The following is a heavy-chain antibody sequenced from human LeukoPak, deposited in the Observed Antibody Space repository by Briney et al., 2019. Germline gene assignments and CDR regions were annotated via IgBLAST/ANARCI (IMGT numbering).Heavy chain of an antibody. D-gene: IGHD3-22*01. CDR3: ARDYYDSSGEIDY. CDR1: GFTFSTYA. J-gene: IGHJ4*02. V-gene: IGHV3-23*01. CDR2: ISGSGDTT. Sequence: GGSLRLSCAASGFTFSTYAMNWVRQAPGKGLEWVSAISGSGDTTYYADSVKGRFTISRDNSRNTLYLQMNSLRAEDTAVYYCARDYYDSSGEIDYWGQGTLVTVSS.